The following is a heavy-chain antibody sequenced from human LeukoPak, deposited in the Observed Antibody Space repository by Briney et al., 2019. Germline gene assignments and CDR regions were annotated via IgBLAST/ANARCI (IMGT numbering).Heavy chain of an antibody. V-gene: IGHV3-9*03. CDR1: GFTFDDYA. CDR2: ISWNSGSI. Sequence: GGSLRLSCAASGFTFDDYAMHWVRQAPGKGLEWVSGISWNSGSIGYADSVKGRFTISRDNAKNSLYLQMNSLRAEDMALYYCAKDQGITGTMGGFDYWGQGTLVTVSS. J-gene: IGHJ4*02. D-gene: IGHD1-7*01. CDR3: AKDQGITGTMGGFDY.